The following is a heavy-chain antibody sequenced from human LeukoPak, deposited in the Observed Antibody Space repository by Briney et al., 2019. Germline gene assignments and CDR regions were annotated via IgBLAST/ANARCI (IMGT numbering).Heavy chain of an antibody. CDR3: ASRGGITMVRGSIDY. CDR1: GGSISSYY. J-gene: IGHJ4*02. D-gene: IGHD3-10*01. Sequence: SETLSLTCTVSGGSISSYYWSWIRQPAGKGLEWIGSIYYSGSTYYNPSLKSRVTISVDTSKNQFSLKLSSVTAADTAVYYCASRGGITMVRGSIDYWGQGTLVTVSS. CDR2: IYYSGST. V-gene: IGHV4-59*05.